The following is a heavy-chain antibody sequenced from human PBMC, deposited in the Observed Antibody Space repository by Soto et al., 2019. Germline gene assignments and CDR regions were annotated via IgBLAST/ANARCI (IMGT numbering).Heavy chain of an antibody. Sequence: GGSLRLSCAASGFTFSSYAMHWVRQAPGKGLEWVAVISYDGSNKYYADSVKGRFTISRDNSKNTLYLQMNSLRAEDTAVYYCARAAGKDHPDAFDIWGQGTMVTVSS. J-gene: IGHJ3*02. CDR2: ISYDGSNK. V-gene: IGHV3-30-3*01. CDR1: GFTFSSYA. D-gene: IGHD6-19*01. CDR3: ARAAGKDHPDAFDI.